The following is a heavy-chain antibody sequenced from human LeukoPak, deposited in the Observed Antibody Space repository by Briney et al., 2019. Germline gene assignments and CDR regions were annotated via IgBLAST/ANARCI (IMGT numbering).Heavy chain of an antibody. Sequence: GGSLRLSCAASGFTFSSYSMNWVRQAPGKGLECVSSISSSSSYIYYADSVKGRFTISRDNAKNSLYLQMNSLRAEDTAVYYCARGEMATTGGHAFDIWGQGTMVTVSS. CDR2: ISSSSSYI. CDR1: GFTFSSYS. CDR3: ARGEMATTGGHAFDI. J-gene: IGHJ3*02. D-gene: IGHD5-24*01. V-gene: IGHV3-21*04.